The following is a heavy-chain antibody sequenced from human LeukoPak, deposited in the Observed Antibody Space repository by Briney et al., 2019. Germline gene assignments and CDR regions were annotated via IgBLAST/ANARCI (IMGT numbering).Heavy chain of an antibody. Sequence: GGSLRLSCAASGFTFSSYGMHRVRQAPGKGLEWVAVIWYDGSNKYYADSVKGRFTISRDNSKNTLYLQMNSLRAEDTAVYYCARGGYSYGYSSGAYYFDYWGQGTLVTVSS. V-gene: IGHV3-33*01. CDR1: GFTFSSYG. D-gene: IGHD5-18*01. CDR3: ARGGYSYGYSSGAYYFDY. J-gene: IGHJ4*02. CDR2: IWYDGSNK.